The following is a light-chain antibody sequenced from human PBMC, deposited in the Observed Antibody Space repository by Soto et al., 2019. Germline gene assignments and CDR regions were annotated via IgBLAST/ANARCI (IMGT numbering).Light chain of an antibody. CDR2: DVS. CDR3: GSYGDSSIVV. J-gene: IGLJ2*01. V-gene: IGLV2-14*01. CDR1: SNDVGRYTY. Sequence: QSALTQPASVSGSPGQSITISCTGTSNDVGRYTYVSWYQQHPGKAPKLMIYDVSSRPSGVSDRFSGSKSGNTASLTISGLQAEDEADYYCGSYGDSSIVVFGGGTKLTVL.